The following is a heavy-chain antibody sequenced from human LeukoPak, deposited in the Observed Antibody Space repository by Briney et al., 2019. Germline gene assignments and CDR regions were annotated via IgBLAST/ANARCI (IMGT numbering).Heavy chain of an antibody. V-gene: IGHV1-18*01. D-gene: IGHD5-24*01. CDR2: ISAYNGNT. CDR3: ARDNSVRDEAWWFNP. CDR1: GYTFTSYG. Sequence: ASVKVSCKASGYTFTSYGISWVRQAPGQGLEWMGWISAYNGNTNYAQKLQGRVTMTTDTSTSTAYMELRSLRSDDTAVYYCARDNSVRDEAWWFNPWGQGTPVTVSS. J-gene: IGHJ5*02.